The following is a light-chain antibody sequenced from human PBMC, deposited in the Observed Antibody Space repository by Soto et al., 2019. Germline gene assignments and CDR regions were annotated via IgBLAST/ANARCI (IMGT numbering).Light chain of an antibody. Sequence: EIVMTQSPATLSVTPGERATLSFRASQSVSSNLAWYQQKPGQAPRLLIYGASTRATGIPARFSGSGSGTEFTLTISSLQSEDFAVYYCQQRSNFLTFGGGSKV. CDR3: QQRSNFLT. CDR1: QSVSSN. V-gene: IGKV3-15*01. CDR2: GAS. J-gene: IGKJ4*01.